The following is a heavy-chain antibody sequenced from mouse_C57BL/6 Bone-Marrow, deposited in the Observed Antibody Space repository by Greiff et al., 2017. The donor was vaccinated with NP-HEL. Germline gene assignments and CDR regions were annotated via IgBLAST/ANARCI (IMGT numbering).Heavy chain of an antibody. Sequence: QVHVKQSGAELVKPGASVKISCKASGYAFSSYWMNWVKQRPGKGLEWIGQIYPGDGDTNYNGKFKGKATLTADKSSSTAYMQLSSLTSEDSAVSFCERCYSSGYYFDYWGQGTTLTVSS. CDR2: IYPGDGDT. J-gene: IGHJ2*01. D-gene: IGHD1-1*01. CDR1: GYAFSSYW. CDR3: ERCYSSGYYFDY. V-gene: IGHV1-80*01.